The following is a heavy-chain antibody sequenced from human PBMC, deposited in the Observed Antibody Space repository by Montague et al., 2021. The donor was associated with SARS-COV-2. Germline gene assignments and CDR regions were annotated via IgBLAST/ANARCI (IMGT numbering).Heavy chain of an antibody. CDR3: ARGGGYYNYGLDV. Sequence: SETLSLTCTLSGGSISNYYWSWIRQPPGRGLEWIGHIYYSGSTDXSPSLKSRVTISLDTSKNQFSLKVTSVTAADTAVYYCARGGGYYNYGLDVWGPGTTVTVSS. CDR1: GGSISNYY. CDR2: IYYSGST. J-gene: IGHJ6*02. V-gene: IGHV4-59*01. D-gene: IGHD3-22*01.